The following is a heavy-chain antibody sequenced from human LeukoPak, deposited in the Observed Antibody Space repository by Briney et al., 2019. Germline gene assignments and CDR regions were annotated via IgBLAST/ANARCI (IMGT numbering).Heavy chain of an antibody. CDR1: GFTFSSYA. Sequence: GGSLRLSCAASGFTFSSYAMHWVRQPPGKGLEYVSAISSNGGTTYYANSVKGRFTISRDNSKHSLYLLMGSLTAEDMVVYYCARDSGYDFWGGYYQPVDYWGQGTLVTVSS. CDR2: ISSNGGTT. J-gene: IGHJ4*02. V-gene: IGHV3-64*01. D-gene: IGHD3-3*01. CDR3: ARDSGYDFWGGYYQPVDY.